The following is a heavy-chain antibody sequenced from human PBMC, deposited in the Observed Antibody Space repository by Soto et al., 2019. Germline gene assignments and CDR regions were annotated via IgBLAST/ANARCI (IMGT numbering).Heavy chain of an antibody. CDR1: GFTFSNYR. D-gene: IGHD6-6*01. J-gene: IGHJ6*02. Sequence: LRLSCATSGFTFSNYRMNWVREAPGKGLEWVASISGSGKDTFYRDSVKGRFTISRGNAESSLVLQMNSLTVDDTAVYHCARVHLVRTSSYYCGMDVWGPGTTVTVSS. V-gene: IGHV3-21*06. CDR3: ARVHLVRTSSYYCGMDV. CDR2: ISGSGKDT.